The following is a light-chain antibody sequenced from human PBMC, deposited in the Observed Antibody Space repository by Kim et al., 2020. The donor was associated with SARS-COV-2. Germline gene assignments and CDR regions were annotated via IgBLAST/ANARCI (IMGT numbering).Light chain of an antibody. CDR3: QVWDSSPL. CDR1: NIGSKN. V-gene: IGLV3-9*01. Sequence: SYELTQPLSVSVALGQTARITCGGNNIGSKNVHWYQQKPGQAPVLVIYRDSNRPSGIPERFSGSNSGNTATLTISRAQAGDEADYYCQVWDSSPLFGGGT. J-gene: IGLJ2*01. CDR2: RDS.